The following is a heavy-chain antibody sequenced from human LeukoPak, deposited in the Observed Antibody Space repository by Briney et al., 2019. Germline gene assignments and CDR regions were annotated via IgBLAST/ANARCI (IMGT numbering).Heavy chain of an antibody. CDR3: ARAGTQLLWFGELFTFDY. CDR2: IYYSGST. J-gene: IGHJ4*02. D-gene: IGHD3-10*01. CDR1: GGSISSYY. V-gene: IGHV4-59*01. Sequence: SETLSLTCTVSGGSISSYYWSWIRQPPGKGLEWIGYIYYSGSTNYYPSLKSRVTISVDTSKNQFSLKLSSVTAADTAVYYCARAGTQLLWFGELFTFDYWGQGTLVTVSS.